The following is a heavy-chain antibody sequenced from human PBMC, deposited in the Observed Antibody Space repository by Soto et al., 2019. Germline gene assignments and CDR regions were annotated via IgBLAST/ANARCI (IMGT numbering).Heavy chain of an antibody. CDR3: ARGWAEGIAVDSYYYYGMDV. CDR1: GFTFSSYS. CDR2: ISSSSSYI. D-gene: IGHD6-19*01. V-gene: IGHV3-21*01. J-gene: IGHJ6*02. Sequence: EVQLVESGGGLVKPGGSLRLSCAASGFTFSSYSMNWVRQAPGKGLEWVSSISSSSSYIYYADSVKGRFTISRDNAKNSLYLQMNSLRAEDTAVYYCARGWAEGIAVDSYYYYGMDVWGQGTTVTVSS.